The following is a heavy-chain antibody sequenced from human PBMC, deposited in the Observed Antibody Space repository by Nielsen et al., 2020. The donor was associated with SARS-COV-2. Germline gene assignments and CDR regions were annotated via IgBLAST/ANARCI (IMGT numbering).Heavy chain of an antibody. J-gene: IGHJ4*02. CDR3: ARDSSGTYRRVDY. CDR1: GYTFTGYY. Sequence: ASVKVSCKASGYTFTGYYVQWVRQAPGQGLEWMGRINPKSGGTNYAQKFQGRVTMTRDTSTSTVYMELSSLRSDDTAVYYCARDSSGTYRRVDYWGQGTVVTVSS. CDR2: INPKSGGT. V-gene: IGHV1-2*06. D-gene: IGHD3-22*01.